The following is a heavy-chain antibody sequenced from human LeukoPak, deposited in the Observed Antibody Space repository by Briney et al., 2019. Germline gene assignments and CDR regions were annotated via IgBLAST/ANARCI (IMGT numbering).Heavy chain of an antibody. CDR3: ARAETYYYDDERRPDAFDI. D-gene: IGHD3-22*01. V-gene: IGHV3-53*01. CDR2: IYSGGST. J-gene: IGHJ3*02. Sequence: PGGSLRLSCAASGFTVSSNYMSWVRRAPGKGLEWVSVIYSGGSTYYADSVKGRFTISRDNSKNTLYLQMNSLRAEDTAVYYCARAETYYYDDERRPDAFDIWGQGTMVTVSS. CDR1: GFTVSSNY.